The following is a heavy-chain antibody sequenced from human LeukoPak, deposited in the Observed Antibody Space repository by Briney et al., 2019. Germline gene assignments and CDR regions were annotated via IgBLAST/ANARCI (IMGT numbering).Heavy chain of an antibody. D-gene: IGHD1-26*01. CDR1: GYRFTSYW. CDR3: ARRLGATQPYFDF. J-gene: IGHJ4*02. CDR2: IHPGESET. Sequence: GASLKISCKASGYRFTSYWIGWVGQMPGKDLECMGIIHPGESETRYSPSFQGQVTISADKSISTDYLQWSGLKASDTAMYYCARRLGATQPYFDFWGQGALVTVSS. V-gene: IGHV5-51*01.